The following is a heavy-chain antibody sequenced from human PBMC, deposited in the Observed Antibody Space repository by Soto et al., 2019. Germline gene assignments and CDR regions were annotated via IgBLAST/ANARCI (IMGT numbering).Heavy chain of an antibody. CDR3: AKDGVTIFGVVNENARYYGMDV. CDR2: ISGSGGST. CDR1: GFTFSSYA. Sequence: HPGGSLRLSCAASGFTFSSYAMSWVRQAPGKGLGWVSAISGSGGSTYYADSVKGRVTISRDNSKNTLYLQMNSLRAEDTAVYYCAKDGVTIFGVVNENARYYGMDVWGQGTTVTVSS. J-gene: IGHJ6*02. D-gene: IGHD3-3*01. V-gene: IGHV3-23*01.